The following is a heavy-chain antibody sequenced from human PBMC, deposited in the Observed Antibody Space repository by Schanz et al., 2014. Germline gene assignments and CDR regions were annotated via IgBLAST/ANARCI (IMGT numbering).Heavy chain of an antibody. D-gene: IGHD3-16*01. V-gene: IGHV3-11*06. J-gene: IGHJ4*02. CDR2: MYINSGST. CDR1: GFTFSDYY. CDR3: ARGTPFLCDY. Sequence: QVQLVDSGGDLVKPGGSLRLSCAASGFTFSDYYMSWIRQAPGKGLEWISSMYINSGSTQYADSVKGRFTISRDSARNSLYLQMSSLRAEDTAVYYCARGTPFLCDYWGQGTLVTVSS.